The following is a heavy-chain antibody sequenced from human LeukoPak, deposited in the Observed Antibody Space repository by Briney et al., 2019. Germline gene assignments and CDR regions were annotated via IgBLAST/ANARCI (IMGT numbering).Heavy chain of an antibody. J-gene: IGHJ4*02. CDR2: IIPIFGTA. CDR1: GGTFSSYA. V-gene: IGHV1-69*01. D-gene: IGHD6-13*01. Sequence: SVKVSCKASGGTFSSYAISWVRQAPGQGLEWMGGIIPIFGTANYAQKFQGRVTITADESTSTAYMELSSLRPEDTAVYYCARGTAAVNFPFDYWGQGTLVTVSS. CDR3: ARGTAAVNFPFDY.